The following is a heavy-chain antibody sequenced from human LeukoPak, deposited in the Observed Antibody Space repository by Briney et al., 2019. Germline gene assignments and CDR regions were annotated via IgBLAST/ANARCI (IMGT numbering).Heavy chain of an antibody. J-gene: IGHJ4*02. V-gene: IGHV1-69*06. CDR3: ATQPPSKRDYDFWSGSPERGLYYFDY. Sequence: ASVKVSCKASGGTFSSYAISWVRQAPGQGLEWMGGIIPIFGTANYAQKFQGRVTITADKSTSTAYMELSSLRSEDTAVYYCATQPPSKRDYDFWSGSPERGLYYFDYWAREPWSPSPQ. CDR2: IIPIFGTA. D-gene: IGHD3-3*01. CDR1: GGTFSSYA.